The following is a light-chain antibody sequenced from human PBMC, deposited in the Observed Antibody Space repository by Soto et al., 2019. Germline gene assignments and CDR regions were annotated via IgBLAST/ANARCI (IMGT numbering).Light chain of an antibody. Sequence: EMVMTQSPATLSVSPGERVTLSCRASESVHRNLAWYQQKPGQGHSLLIYYASTRATGVPDRFTGSGSATELTLTISSLKSADFGVYHCQHYSNWPPTFGHETKVDIK. V-gene: IGKV3-15*01. CDR3: QHYSNWPPT. CDR2: YAS. J-gene: IGKJ3*01. CDR1: ESVHRN.